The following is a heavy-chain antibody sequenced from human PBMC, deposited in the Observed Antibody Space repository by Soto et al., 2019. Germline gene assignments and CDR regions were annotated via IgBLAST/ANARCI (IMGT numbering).Heavy chain of an antibody. CDR1: GGTFSSYA. V-gene: IGHV1-69*13. D-gene: IGHD2-2*01. CDR2: IIPIFGTA. Sequence: GASVKVSCKASGGTFSSYAISWVRQAPGQGLEWMGGIIPIFGTANYAQKFQGRVTITADESTSTAYMELSSLRSEDTAVYYCARQVVVVPAAPHYGMDVWGQGTTVTVSS. J-gene: IGHJ6*02. CDR3: ARQVVVVPAAPHYGMDV.